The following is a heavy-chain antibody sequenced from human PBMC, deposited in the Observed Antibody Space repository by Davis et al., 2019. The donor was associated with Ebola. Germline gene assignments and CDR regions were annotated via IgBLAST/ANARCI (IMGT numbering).Heavy chain of an antibody. Sequence: PGGSLRLSCAASGFTFSSYWMHWVRQAPGKGLEWVSGVSWNRDNIGYADSVRGRFTISRDNAKNSMYLQMNSLRAEDTALYYCAKTEYCSGGNCAFDFWGQGTLVTVSS. CDR3: AKTEYCSGGNCAFDF. D-gene: IGHD2-15*01. V-gene: IGHV3-9*01. CDR2: VSWNRDNI. J-gene: IGHJ4*02. CDR1: GFTFSSYW.